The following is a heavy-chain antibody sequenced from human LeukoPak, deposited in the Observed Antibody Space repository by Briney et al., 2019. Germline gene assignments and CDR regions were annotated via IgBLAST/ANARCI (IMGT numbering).Heavy chain of an antibody. CDR2: FDPEDGET. CDR1: GYTLTELS. J-gene: IGHJ4*02. D-gene: IGHD5-18*01. V-gene: IGHV1-24*01. CDR3: ARDYLNTAMAYFDY. Sequence: ASVKVSCKVSGYTLTELSMHWVRQAPGKGLEWMRGFDPEDGETIYAQKFQGRVTMTEDTSTDTAYMELSSLRSEDTAVYYCARDYLNTAMAYFDYWGLGTLVTVSS.